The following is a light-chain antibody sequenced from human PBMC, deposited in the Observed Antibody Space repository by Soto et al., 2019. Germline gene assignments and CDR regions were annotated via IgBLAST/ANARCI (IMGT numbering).Light chain of an antibody. J-gene: IGLJ3*02. CDR3: CSYAGSSTWV. Sequence: QSALTQPASVSGSPGQSITISCTGTSSDVGSYNLVSWYQQHPGKAPKLMIYEGSKRPSGVSNRFSGSKSGNTASLTISGLQAEDEADYNCCSYAGSSTWVFGGGTQLTVL. CDR1: SSDVGSYNL. V-gene: IGLV2-23*01. CDR2: EGS.